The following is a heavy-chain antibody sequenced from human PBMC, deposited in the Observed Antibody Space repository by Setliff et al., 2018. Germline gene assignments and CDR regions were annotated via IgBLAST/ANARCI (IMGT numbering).Heavy chain of an antibody. J-gene: IGHJ4*02. CDR1: GGTFSSYA. CDR3: ATVEAITIAAAGTTIFDY. D-gene: IGHD6-13*01. V-gene: IGHV1-69*13. Sequence: ASVKVSCKASGGTFSSYAISWVRQAPGQGLEWMGGIIPIFGTANYAQKFQGRVTITADESTSTAYMELSSLRSEDTAVYYCATVEAITIAAAGTTIFDYWGQGTLVTVS. CDR2: IIPIFGTA.